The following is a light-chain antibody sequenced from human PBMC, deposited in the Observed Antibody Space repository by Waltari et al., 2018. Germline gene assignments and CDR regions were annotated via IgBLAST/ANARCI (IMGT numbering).Light chain of an antibody. CDR2: KDT. CDR3: QSPSSSGSYHWL. J-gene: IGLJ3*02. V-gene: IGLV3-25*03. Sequence: YQLTQPPSVAVSPGQTVRITCSGGTLSKEYAYWYQQKPGQAPILLIYKDTKRPSGIPERFSGSTSGTTVTLTITGVQAEDEAAYYCQSPSSSGSYHWLFGGGTKLTVL. CDR1: TLSKEY.